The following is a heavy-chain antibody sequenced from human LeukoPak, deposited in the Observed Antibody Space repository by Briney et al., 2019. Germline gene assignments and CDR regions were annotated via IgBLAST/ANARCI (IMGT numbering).Heavy chain of an antibody. CDR2: INYSGRS. CDR1: GGSISSGDYY. V-gene: IGHV4-30-4*01. D-gene: IGHD2-15*01. CDR3: ARAPVGFCGGGTCKRYFDY. J-gene: IGHJ4*02. Sequence: PSQTLSLTCTVSGGSISSGDYYWSWIRQPPGKGLEWIGYINYSGRSSYNPSLMSRVTMSVDTSENQFSLKLSSVTAADTALYYCARAPVGFCGGGTCKRYFDYWGQGTLVTVSS.